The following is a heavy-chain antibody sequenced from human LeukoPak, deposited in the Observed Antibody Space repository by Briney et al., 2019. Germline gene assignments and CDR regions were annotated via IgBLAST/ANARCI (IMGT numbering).Heavy chain of an antibody. Sequence: GRSLRLSCAASGFTFSSYAMHWVRQAPGKGLEWVAVISYDGSNKYYADSVKGRFTISRDNSKNTLYLQMNSLRAEDTAVYYCARDPPDYDILTGYYTEVHYYFDYWGQGTLVTVSS. CDR1: GFTFSSYA. D-gene: IGHD3-9*01. CDR3: ARDPPDYDILTGYYTEVHYYFDY. CDR2: ISYDGSNK. V-gene: IGHV3-30*04. J-gene: IGHJ4*02.